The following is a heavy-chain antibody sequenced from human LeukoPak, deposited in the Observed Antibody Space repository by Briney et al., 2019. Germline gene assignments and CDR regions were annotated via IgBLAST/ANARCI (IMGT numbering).Heavy chain of an antibody. J-gene: IGHJ4*02. D-gene: IGHD4-23*01. CDR1: GYTFSSYG. CDR3: ARDRGRTVVTPGPFSSDY. CDR2: IDIYNGNT. Sequence: ASVKVSCKASGYTFSSYGISWVRQAPGQGLEWMGWIDIYNGNTDYAQMLQGRVTMTTDTSTSTAYMELRSLRSDDTAVYYCARDRGRTVVTPGPFSSDYWGQGTLVTVSS. V-gene: IGHV1-18*01.